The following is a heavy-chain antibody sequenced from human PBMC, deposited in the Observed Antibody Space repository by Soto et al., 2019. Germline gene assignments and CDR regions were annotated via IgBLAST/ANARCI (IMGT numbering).Heavy chain of an antibody. D-gene: IGHD4-4*01. CDR2: IIPIIGII. Sequence: QVQLVQSGAEVKKPGSSVKVACKASGGTFSTYTITWVRQAPGQGLEWMGRIIPIIGIINYAQKFQGRVHNSADKFKGTAYMELTGLKSDDTAVYYCAGDPDSHYNDSHASSYPWGQGTLVTVSS. CDR1: GGTFSTYT. V-gene: IGHV1-69*08. CDR3: AGDPDSHYNDSHASSYP. J-gene: IGHJ5*02.